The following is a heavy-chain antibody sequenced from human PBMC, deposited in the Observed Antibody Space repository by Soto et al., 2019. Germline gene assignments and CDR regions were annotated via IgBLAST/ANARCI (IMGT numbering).Heavy chain of an antibody. CDR1: GFTFSSYG. D-gene: IGHD6-19*01. CDR3: VKDGSSGWPYFYDMDV. J-gene: IGHJ6*02. V-gene: IGHV3-30*18. Sequence: QVQLVESGGGVVQPGRSLRLSCAASGFTFSSYGMHWVRQAPGKGLEWVAVISYDGRNKYYADAVKGRFTISRDNSKNTLYLQMSSLRAEDTAVYYCVKDGSSGWPYFYDMDVWGQGTTVTVPS. CDR2: ISYDGRNK.